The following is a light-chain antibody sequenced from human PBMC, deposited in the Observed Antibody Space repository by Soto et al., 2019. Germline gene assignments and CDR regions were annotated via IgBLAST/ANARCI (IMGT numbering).Light chain of an antibody. J-gene: IGLJ2*01. V-gene: IGLV2-14*01. CDR2: EVR. CDR3: SSYTSSNTVV. Sequence: QSVLTQPASVSGSPGQSITISCTGTSSDIGGYNYVSWYQQHPGRVPKLMLYEVRIRPSDISNRFSGSKSGNTASLTISGLQAEDEADYYCSSYTSSNTVVFGGGTKLTVL. CDR1: SSDIGGYNY.